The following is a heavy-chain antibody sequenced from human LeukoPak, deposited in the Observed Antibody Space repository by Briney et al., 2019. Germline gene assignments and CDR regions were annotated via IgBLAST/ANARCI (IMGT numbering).Heavy chain of an antibody. CDR2: IYTSGST. CDR3: ARGAQWLDPYAFDI. CDR1: GGSISSYY. D-gene: IGHD6-19*01. J-gene: IGHJ3*02. Sequence: PSETLSLTCTVSGGSISSYYWSWIRQPAGKGLEWIGRIYTSGSTYYNPSLKSRVTISVDTSKNQFSLKLSSVTAADTAVYYCARGAQWLDPYAFDIWGQGTMVTVSS. V-gene: IGHV4-4*07.